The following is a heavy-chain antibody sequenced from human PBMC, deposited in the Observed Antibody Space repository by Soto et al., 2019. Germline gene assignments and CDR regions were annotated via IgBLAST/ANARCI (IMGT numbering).Heavy chain of an antibody. V-gene: IGHV3-33*01. J-gene: IGHJ4*02. CDR3: ARDPQGIAARRDFDY. CDR2: IWYDGSNK. D-gene: IGHD6-6*01. CDR1: GFTLSSYG. Sequence: QVQLVESGGGVVQPGRSLRLSCAASGFTLSSYGLHWVRQAPGKGLEWVAVIWYDGSNKYYADSVKGRFTISRDNSKNTLYLQMNSLRAEDTAVYYCARDPQGIAARRDFDYWGQGTLVTVSS.